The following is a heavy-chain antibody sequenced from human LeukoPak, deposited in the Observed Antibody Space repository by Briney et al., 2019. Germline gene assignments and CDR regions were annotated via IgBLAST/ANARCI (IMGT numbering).Heavy chain of an antibody. D-gene: IGHD2-15*01. Sequence: PGGSLRLSCAASGFTVSDNYMSWVRQAPGKWLESVSVIYIGSSTNYADSVKGRFTIARDNAKNSLYLQMNSLRAEDTALYYCARDLYWQRYCSGGSCSGFNYWGQGTLVTVSS. CDR1: GFTVSDNY. CDR2: IYIGSST. CDR3: ARDLYWQRYCSGGSCSGFNY. V-gene: IGHV3-53*01. J-gene: IGHJ4*02.